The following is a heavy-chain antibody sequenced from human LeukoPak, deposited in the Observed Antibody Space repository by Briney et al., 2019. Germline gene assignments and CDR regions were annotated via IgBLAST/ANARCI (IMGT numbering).Heavy chain of an antibody. Sequence: PSETLSLTCTVSGGSISSYYWSWIGQPPGKGLEWIGYIYYSGSTNYNPSLKSRVTISVDTSKNQFSLKLSSVTAADTAVYYCARHKSVLLPFDYWGQGTLVTVSS. D-gene: IGHD2-15*01. CDR3: ARHKSVLLPFDY. J-gene: IGHJ4*02. CDR2: IYYSGST. CDR1: GGSISSYY. V-gene: IGHV4-59*08.